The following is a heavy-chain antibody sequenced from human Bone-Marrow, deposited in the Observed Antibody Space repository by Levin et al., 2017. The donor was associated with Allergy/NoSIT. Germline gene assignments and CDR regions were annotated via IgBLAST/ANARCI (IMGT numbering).Heavy chain of an antibody. V-gene: IGHV3-33*01. CDR3: ARALAGSGSPGY. Sequence: GESLKISCEASGFTFSTYGMHWVRQAPGKGLEWVAVIWNDGSKEYYVDSVKGRFTISRDNFKNTLFLQMNSLRAEDTAMYYCARALAGSGSPGYWGRGTLVTVSS. D-gene: IGHD3-10*01. J-gene: IGHJ4*02. CDR1: GFTFSTYG. CDR2: IWNDGSKE.